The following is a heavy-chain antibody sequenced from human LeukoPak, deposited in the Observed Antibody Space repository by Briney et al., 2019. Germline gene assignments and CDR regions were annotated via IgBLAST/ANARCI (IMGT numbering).Heavy chain of an antibody. D-gene: IGHD6-19*01. V-gene: IGHV4-38-2*02. CDR2: IYHSGST. CDR1: GYSISSGYY. CDR3: ARGLPSYSSGWDAFDI. Sequence: PSETLSLTCTVSGYSISSGYYWGWIRQPPGKGLEWIGSIYHSGSTYYNPSLKSRVTISVDTSKNQFSLKLSSVTAADTAVYFCARGLPSYSSGWDAFDIWGQGTIVTVSS. J-gene: IGHJ3*02.